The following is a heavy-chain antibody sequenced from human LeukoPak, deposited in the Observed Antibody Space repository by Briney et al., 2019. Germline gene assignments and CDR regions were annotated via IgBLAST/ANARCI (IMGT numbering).Heavy chain of an antibody. CDR1: GFTFSSYG. CDR2: IWYDGSNK. V-gene: IGHV3-33*01. CDR3: ARGYCGGDCYGD. Sequence: QAGGSLRLSCAASGFTFSSYGMHWVRQAPGKGLEWVAVIWYDGSNKYYADSVKGRFTISRDNSKNTLYLQMNSLRAEDMAVYYCARGYCGGDCYGDWGQGTLVTVSS. J-gene: IGHJ1*01. D-gene: IGHD2-21*02.